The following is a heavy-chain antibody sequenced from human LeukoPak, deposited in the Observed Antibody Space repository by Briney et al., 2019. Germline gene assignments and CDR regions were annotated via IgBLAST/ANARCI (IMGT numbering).Heavy chain of an antibody. CDR2: IIPMLSIT. V-gene: IGHV1-69*04. Sequence: SVKVSCKASGGSFSSYGFDWVRQAPGQRLEWLGRIIPMLSITKYAQDFQGRVTITADRSTDTAYMELSRLRSDDTAVYYCARSASWYSSSSRFDPWGQGTLVTVSS. J-gene: IGHJ5*02. CDR3: ARSASWYSSSSRFDP. D-gene: IGHD6-6*01. CDR1: GGSFSSYG.